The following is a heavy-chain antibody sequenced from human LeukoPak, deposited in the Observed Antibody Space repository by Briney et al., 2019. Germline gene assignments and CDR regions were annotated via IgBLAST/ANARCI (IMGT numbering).Heavy chain of an antibody. J-gene: IGHJ4*02. CDR2: INSDGSST. CDR3: KSGIVATIGDY. Sequence: GGSLRLSCAASLFTFSRHWMHWVRQPPGKGLVWVSRINSDGSSTSYADSVRGQFTISRDNAKNTLYLQMNSLSAEDTAVYYCKSGIVATIGDYWGQGILVTASS. CDR1: LFTFSRHW. D-gene: IGHD5-12*01. V-gene: IGHV3-74*01.